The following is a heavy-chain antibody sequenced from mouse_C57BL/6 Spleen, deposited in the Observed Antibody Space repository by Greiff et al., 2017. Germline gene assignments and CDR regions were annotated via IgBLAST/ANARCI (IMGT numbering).Heavy chain of an antibody. Sequence: QVQLKQSGAELVKPGASVKISCKASGYAFSSYWMNWVKQRPGKGLEWIGQIYPGDGDTNYNGKFKGKATLTADKSSSTAYMQLSSLTSEDSAVYFCARERDYYAMDYWGQGTSDTVSS. CDR3: ARERDYYAMDY. CDR1: GYAFSSYW. V-gene: IGHV1-80*01. J-gene: IGHJ4*01. CDR2: IYPGDGDT.